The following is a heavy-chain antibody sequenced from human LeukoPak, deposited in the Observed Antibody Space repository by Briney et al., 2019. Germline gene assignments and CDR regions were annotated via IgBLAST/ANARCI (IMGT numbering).Heavy chain of an antibody. Sequence: SETLSLTCTVSGGSISSGGYYWSWIRQPPGKGLEWIGYIYHSGSTYYNPSLKSRVTISVDRSKNQFSLKLSSVTAADTAVYYCARKRYSGYAPYYYYYGMDVWGQGTTVTVSS. CDR1: GGSISSGGYY. CDR2: IYHSGST. D-gene: IGHD5-12*01. V-gene: IGHV4-30-2*01. CDR3: ARKRYSGYAPYYYYYGMDV. J-gene: IGHJ6*02.